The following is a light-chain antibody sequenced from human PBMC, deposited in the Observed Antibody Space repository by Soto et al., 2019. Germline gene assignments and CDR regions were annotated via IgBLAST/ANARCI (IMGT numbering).Light chain of an antibody. CDR2: AAS. Sequence: DIQMTQSPSSVSASVGDRVTITCRASQGISSWLAWYQQKPGKAPRLLIYAASSLQGGAPSRFSGSGSGTHFTLTISSLQPEDFANYYCQQTISSPHTFGQGTKLEIK. CDR1: QGISSW. J-gene: IGKJ2*01. CDR3: QQTISSPHT. V-gene: IGKV1D-12*01.